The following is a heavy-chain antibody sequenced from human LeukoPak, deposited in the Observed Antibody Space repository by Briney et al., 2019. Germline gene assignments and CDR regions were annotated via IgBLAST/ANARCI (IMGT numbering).Heavy chain of an antibody. Sequence: SETLSLTCAVYGGSFSGYYWSWIRQPPGKGLEWIGEINHSGSTNYNPSLKSRVTISVDTSKNQFSLKLSSVTAADTAVYYCARAEGVVVPAATNWFDPWGQGTLVTVSS. D-gene: IGHD2-2*01. V-gene: IGHV4-34*01. CDR3: ARAEGVVVPAATNWFDP. J-gene: IGHJ5*02. CDR2: INHSGST. CDR1: GGSFSGYY.